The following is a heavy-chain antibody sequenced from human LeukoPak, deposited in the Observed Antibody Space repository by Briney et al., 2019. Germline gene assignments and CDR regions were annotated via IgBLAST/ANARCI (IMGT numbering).Heavy chain of an antibody. CDR2: INHSGST. CDR3: ARLAKDY. CDR1: GGSFSGYY. V-gene: IGHV4-34*01. Sequence: SETLSLTCAVYGGSFSGYYWSWIRQPPGKGLEWIGEINHSGSTNYNPSLKSRVTISVDTSKNQFSLKLSSVTAADTAVYYCARLAKDYWGQGTLVTVSS. J-gene: IGHJ4*02.